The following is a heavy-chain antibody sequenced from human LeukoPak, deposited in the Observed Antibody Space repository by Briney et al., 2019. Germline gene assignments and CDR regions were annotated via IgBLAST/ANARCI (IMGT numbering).Heavy chain of an antibody. Sequence: GGSLRLSCAASGFTFSTYAMTWVRQAPGKGLEWVSTIYGSGGSTYYADSVKGRFTISRDNSKNTLYLQMNSLRAEDTAVYYCAKDSLPWAANWCDPCRQGTLVTVSS. D-gene: IGHD2-15*01. J-gene: IGHJ5*02. V-gene: IGHV3-23*01. CDR2: IYGSGGST. CDR1: GFTFSTYA. CDR3: AKDSLPWAANWCDP.